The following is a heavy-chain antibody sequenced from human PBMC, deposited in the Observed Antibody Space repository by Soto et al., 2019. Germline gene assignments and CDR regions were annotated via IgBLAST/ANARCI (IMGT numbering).Heavy chain of an antibody. CDR2: INHSGST. D-gene: IGHD3-16*01. Sequence: PSETLSLTCAFXGGSFSGYYWGWIRQPPGKGLEWIGEINHSGSTNYNPSLKSRVTISVDTSKNQFSLKLSSVTAADTAVYYCGRAWGEVWGQGATVTVSS. CDR3: GRAWGEV. J-gene: IGHJ6*01. CDR1: GGSFSGYY. V-gene: IGHV4-34*01.